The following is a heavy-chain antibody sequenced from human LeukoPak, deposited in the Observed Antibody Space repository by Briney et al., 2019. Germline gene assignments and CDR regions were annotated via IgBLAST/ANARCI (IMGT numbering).Heavy chain of an antibody. V-gene: IGHV1-8*01. CDR2: MNPNSGNT. J-gene: IGHJ4*02. D-gene: IGHD3-16*02. CDR1: GYTFTSYD. Sequence: ASVKVSCKASGYTFTSYDINWVRQATGQGLEWMGWMNPNSGNTGYAQKFQGRVTMTRNTSTSTAYMELSSLRSEDTAVYYCARPYVWGSYRYSGFDYWGQGTLVTVSS. CDR3: ARPYVWGSYRYSGFDY.